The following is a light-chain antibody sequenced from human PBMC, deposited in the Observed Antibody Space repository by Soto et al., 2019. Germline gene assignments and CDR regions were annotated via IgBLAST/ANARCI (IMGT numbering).Light chain of an antibody. CDR1: QDISDY. CDR3: QHYNSVPFT. J-gene: IGKJ3*01. CDR2: GAS. V-gene: IGKV1-27*01. Sequence: DIQMTQSPSSLSASVGDGVTITCRASQDISDYLAWYQQKPGKVPNLLMYGASILQSGVPSRFSGSGSGTEFALPISSLQPEDFATYYCQHYNSVPFTFGPGTKVDIK.